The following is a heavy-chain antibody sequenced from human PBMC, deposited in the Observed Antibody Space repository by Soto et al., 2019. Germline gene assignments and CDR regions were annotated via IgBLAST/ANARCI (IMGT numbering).Heavy chain of an antibody. CDR1: GYSFTTYW. V-gene: IGHV5-51*01. CDR3: ARHEQFYYYYYGMDV. CDR2: INPGDSDI. D-gene: IGHD4-4*01. Sequence: PVESLKISCKASGYSFTTYWIACLLQMPGKVLEWMGIINPGDSDIRYSPSFQGQVTISADNSISTAYLQWSSLKASDTAMYYCARHEQFYYYYYGMDVWGQGTAVTVSS. J-gene: IGHJ6*02.